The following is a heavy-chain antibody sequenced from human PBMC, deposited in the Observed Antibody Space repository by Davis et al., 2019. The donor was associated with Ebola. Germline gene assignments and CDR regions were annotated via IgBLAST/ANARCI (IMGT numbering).Heavy chain of an antibody. CDR3: AKALQWLGTTSDAFDI. D-gene: IGHD6-19*01. CDR1: GFTFSSYA. J-gene: IGHJ3*02. CDR2: ISGSGGST. Sequence: GESLKISCAASGFTFSSYAMSWVRQAPGKGLEWVSAISGSGGSTYYADSVKGRFTISRDNSKNTLYLQMNSLRAEDTAVYYCAKALQWLGTTSDAFDIWGQGTMVTVSS. V-gene: IGHV3-23*01.